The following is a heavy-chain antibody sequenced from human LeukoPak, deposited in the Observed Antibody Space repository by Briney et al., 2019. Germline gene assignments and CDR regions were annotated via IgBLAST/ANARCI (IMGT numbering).Heavy chain of an antibody. CDR2: IYYSGST. Sequence: SETLSLTCTVSDGSVSSGSYYWSWIRQPPGKGLEWIGYIYYSGSTNYNPSLKSRVTISVDTSKNQFSLKLSSVTAADTAVYYCARDKLPISHYYYDSSGYSNWGQGTLVTVSS. CDR1: DGSVSSGSYY. D-gene: IGHD3-22*01. CDR3: ARDKLPISHYYYDSSGYSN. V-gene: IGHV4-61*01. J-gene: IGHJ4*02.